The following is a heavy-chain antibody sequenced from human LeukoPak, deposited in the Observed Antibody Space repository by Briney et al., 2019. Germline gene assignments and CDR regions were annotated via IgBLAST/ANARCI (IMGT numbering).Heavy chain of an antibody. D-gene: IGHD4-17*01. J-gene: IGHJ4*02. CDR3: ARHRTVTPVIPFDY. Sequence: SVKVSCKASGGTFSSYAISWVRQAPGQGLEWMGGIIPIFGTANYAQKFQGRVTITADESTSTAYMELSSLRSEDTAVYYCARHRTVTPVIPFDYWGQGTLVTVSS. V-gene: IGHV1-69*01. CDR2: IIPIFGTA. CDR1: GGTFSSYA.